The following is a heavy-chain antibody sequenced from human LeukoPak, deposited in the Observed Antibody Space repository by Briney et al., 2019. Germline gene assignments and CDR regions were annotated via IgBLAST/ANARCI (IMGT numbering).Heavy chain of an antibody. J-gene: IGHJ2*01. D-gene: IGHD5-18*01. CDR2: ISGSGGST. CDR3: AKGFSWRQLCYWYFDL. Sequence: GGSLRLSCAASGFTFSSYAMSWVRQAPGKGLEWVSAISGSGGSTYYADSVKGRFTISRDNSKNTLYLQMNSLRAEDTAVYYCAKGFSWRQLCYWYFDLWGRGTLVTVSS. V-gene: IGHV3-23*01. CDR1: GFTFSSYA.